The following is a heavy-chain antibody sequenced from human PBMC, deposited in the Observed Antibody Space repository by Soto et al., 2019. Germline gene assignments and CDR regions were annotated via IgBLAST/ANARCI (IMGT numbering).Heavy chain of an antibody. CDR1: GFTFSSYG. J-gene: IGHJ4*02. D-gene: IGHD1-26*01. V-gene: IGHV3-30*18. CDR2: ISYDGSNK. CDR3: AKSFSLVGATGY. Sequence: GGSLRLSCAASGFTFSSYGMHWVRQAPGKGLEWVAVISYDGSNKYYADSVKGRFTISRDNSKNTLYLQMNSLRAEDTAVYYCAKSFSLVGATGYWGQGTLVTVSS.